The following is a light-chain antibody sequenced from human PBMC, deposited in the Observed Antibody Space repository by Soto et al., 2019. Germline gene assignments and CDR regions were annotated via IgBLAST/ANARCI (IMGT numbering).Light chain of an antibody. J-gene: IGLJ2*01. CDR1: SSNIGAGYD. CDR2: RNS. V-gene: IGLV1-40*01. CDR3: GTWDSSLSAVV. Sequence: QSVLTQPPSVSGAPGQRVTISCTGSSSNIGAGYDVHWYQQLPGTAPKLLIYRNSNRPSGVPDRFSGSKSGTSASLAITGLQAEDEADYYCGTWDSSLSAVVFGGGTQLTVL.